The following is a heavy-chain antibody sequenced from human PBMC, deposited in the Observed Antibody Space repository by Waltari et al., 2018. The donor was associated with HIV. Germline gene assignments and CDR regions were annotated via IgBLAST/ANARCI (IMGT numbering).Heavy chain of an antibody. Sequence: EVQLVESGGGVVRPGGSLRLSCAASGFTFDDYGMSWVRQATGKGLEWVFGIKWKGGSKGYADSVKGRFTSARDNAKNSLYLQMNSLRAEDTALYHCAREGGWYPIENLYGMDVWGQGTTVTVSS. D-gene: IGHD6-19*01. V-gene: IGHV3-20*01. CDR2: IKWKGGSK. CDR1: GFTFDDYG. CDR3: AREGGWYPIENLYGMDV. J-gene: IGHJ6*02.